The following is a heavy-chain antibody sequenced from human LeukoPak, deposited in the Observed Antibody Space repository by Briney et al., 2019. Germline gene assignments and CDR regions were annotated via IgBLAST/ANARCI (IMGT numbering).Heavy chain of an antibody. CDR3: ARGRDRSKAGDH. J-gene: IGHJ4*02. CDR2: IHPSEGF. Sequence: SETLSLTCDVYGGSCDDYYCSWIRQPPGKGLEWIGEIHPSEGFYYNSSLMSRVTISIDTSKSHFSLGLASVTAADTAFYYCARGRDRSKAGDHWGQGSLVTVSS. D-gene: IGHD5-24*01. V-gene: IGHV4-34*01. CDR1: GGSCDDYY.